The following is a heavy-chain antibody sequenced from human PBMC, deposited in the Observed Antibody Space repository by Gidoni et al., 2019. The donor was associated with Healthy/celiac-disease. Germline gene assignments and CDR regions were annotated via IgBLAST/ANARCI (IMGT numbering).Heavy chain of an antibody. CDR1: GFTFSSYA. J-gene: IGHJ4*02. CDR2: ISGSGGST. V-gene: IGHV3-23*01. D-gene: IGHD6-19*01. Sequence: EVQLLESGGGLVQPGGSLILSCAASGFTFSSYAMSWVRQAPGKGLEWVSAISGSGGSTYYADSVKGRFTISRDNSKNTLYLQMNSLRAEDTAVYYCAKDSGIAVAGENSFDYWGQGTLVTVSS. CDR3: AKDSGIAVAGENSFDY.